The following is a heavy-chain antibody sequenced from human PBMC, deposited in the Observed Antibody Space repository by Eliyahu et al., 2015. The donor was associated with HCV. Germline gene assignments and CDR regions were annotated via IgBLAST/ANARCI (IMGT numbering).Heavy chain of an antibody. CDR2: INHSGST. CDR3: ARKSGIVVVVAAIGGAFDI. D-gene: IGHD2-15*01. V-gene: IGHV4-34*01. CDR1: GGSFSGYY. J-gene: IGHJ3*02. Sequence: QVQLQQWGAGLLKPSETLSLTCAVYGGSFSGYYWSWIRQPPGKGLEWIGEINHSGSTNYNPSLKSRVTISVDTSKNQFSLKLSSVTAADTAVYYCARKSGIVVVVAAIGGAFDIWGQGTMVTVSS.